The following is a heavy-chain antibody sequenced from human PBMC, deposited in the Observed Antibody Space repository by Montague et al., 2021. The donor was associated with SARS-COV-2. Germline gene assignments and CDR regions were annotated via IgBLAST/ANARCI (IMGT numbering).Heavy chain of an antibody. D-gene: IGHD6-19*01. CDR2: SYNNGRST. CDR1: GDSMTSHF. Sequence: SETLSLTCIVSGDSMTSHFWSWLRLSPGKGLEWIGYSYNNGRSTDYNRSLKSRVTISHDTSNNLFFLTLNSVTAADTAVYYCARMRTGWSIDFWGQGLLVTVSS. V-gene: IGHV4-4*09. CDR3: ARMRTGWSIDF. J-gene: IGHJ4*02.